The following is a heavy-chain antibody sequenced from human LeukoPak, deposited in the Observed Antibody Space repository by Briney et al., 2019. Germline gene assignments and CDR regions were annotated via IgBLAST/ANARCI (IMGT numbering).Heavy chain of an antibody. Sequence: GGSLRLSCAASGFTFSDYYMSWIRQAPGKGLEWVSYISSSGSTIYYADSVKGRFTISRDNAKNSLYLQMNSLRAEDTAVYYCARDPRDKGGYYALAPNNWFDPWGQGTLVTVSS. CDR1: GFTFSDYY. CDR3: ARDPRDKGGYYALAPNNWFDP. D-gene: IGHD3-22*01. CDR2: ISSSGSTI. V-gene: IGHV3-11*01. J-gene: IGHJ5*02.